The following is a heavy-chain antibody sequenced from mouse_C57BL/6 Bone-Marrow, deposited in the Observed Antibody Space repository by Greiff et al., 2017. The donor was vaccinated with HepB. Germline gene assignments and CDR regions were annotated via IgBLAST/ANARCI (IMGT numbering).Heavy chain of an antibody. CDR2: IDPSDSET. CDR3: ARYDGYFLYYFDY. V-gene: IGHV1-52*01. CDR1: GYTFTSYW. D-gene: IGHD2-3*01. Sequence: VQLQQPGAELVRPGSSVKLSCKASGYTFTSYWMHWVKLRPIQGLEWIGNIDPSDSETHYNQKFKDKATLTVDKSSSTAYMQLSSLTSEDSAVYYCARYDGYFLYYFDYWGQGTTLTVSS. J-gene: IGHJ2*01.